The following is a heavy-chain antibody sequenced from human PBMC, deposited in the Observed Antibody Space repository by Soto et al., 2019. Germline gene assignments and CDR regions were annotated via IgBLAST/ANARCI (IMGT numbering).Heavy chain of an antibody. Sequence: SETLSLTCAVYGGSFSVYYWSWIRQPPGKGLEWIGEINHSGSTNYNPSLKSRVTISVETSKNQFSLKLRSVTAADTAIYYFARARITMVRGVTNYGMDVWGQGTTVTDSS. CDR1: GGSFSVYY. CDR2: INHSGST. J-gene: IGHJ6*02. CDR3: ARARITMVRGVTNYGMDV. D-gene: IGHD3-10*01. V-gene: IGHV4-34*01.